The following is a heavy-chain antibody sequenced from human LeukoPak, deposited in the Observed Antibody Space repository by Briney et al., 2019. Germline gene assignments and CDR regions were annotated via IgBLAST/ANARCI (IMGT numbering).Heavy chain of an antibody. CDR2: ISGDGGST. CDR1: GLIFDDYA. D-gene: IGHD5-18*01. V-gene: IGHV3-43*02. J-gene: IGHJ6*02. CDR3: AKDIGYSFGYYYFYSRDV. Sequence: GGSLRLSCAASGLIFDDYAMHWVRQAPGKGLEWVSLISGDGGSTYYADSVKGRFTISRDNTKNSLYLQMSSLSTEDTAFYYCAKDIGYSFGYYYFYSRDVWGQGTTVTVSS.